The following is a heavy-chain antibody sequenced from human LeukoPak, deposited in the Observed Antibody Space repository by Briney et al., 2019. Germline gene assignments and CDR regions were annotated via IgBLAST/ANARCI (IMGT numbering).Heavy chain of an antibody. V-gene: IGHV4-31*03. D-gene: IGHD5-12*01. CDR2: TYYSGSA. J-gene: IGHJ4*02. CDR1: GGSISSGGYY. CDR3: ARGGYDSYDY. Sequence: SETLSLTCTVSGGSISSGGYYWSWIRQHPGKGLEWIGYTYYSGSAYYNPSLRSRVTISVDTSKNQFSLKLSSVTAADTAVYYCARGGYDSYDYWGQGTLVTVSS.